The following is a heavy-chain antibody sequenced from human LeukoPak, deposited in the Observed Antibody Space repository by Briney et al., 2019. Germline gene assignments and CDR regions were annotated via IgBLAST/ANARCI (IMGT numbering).Heavy chain of an antibody. D-gene: IGHD3-22*01. J-gene: IGHJ6*02. CDR3: AKDFNYSSGYYYYYYGMDG. CDR2: ISYDGSNK. V-gene: IGHV3-30*18. CDR1: GFTFSSYG. Sequence: GGSLRLSCAASGFTFSSYGMHWVRQAPGKGLEWVAVISYDGSNKYYADSVKGRFTISRDNSKNTLYLQMNSLRAEDTAVYYCAKDFNYSSGYYYYYYGMDGWGQGTTVTVSS.